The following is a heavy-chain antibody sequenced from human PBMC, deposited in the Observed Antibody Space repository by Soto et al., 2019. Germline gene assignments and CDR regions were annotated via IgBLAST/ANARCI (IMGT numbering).Heavy chain of an antibody. V-gene: IGHV3-7*01. CDR1: GFTFSSFW. Sequence: GGSLRLSCVASGFTFSSFWMSWVRQAPGKGLEWVANIKGDGSEKRYVDSVKGRLTISRDNAKNSVYLQMNSLRVEDTALYYCGRDEVRNGVGVWGQGTTVTVSS. CDR3: GRDEVRNGVGV. J-gene: IGHJ6*02. CDR2: IKGDGSEK.